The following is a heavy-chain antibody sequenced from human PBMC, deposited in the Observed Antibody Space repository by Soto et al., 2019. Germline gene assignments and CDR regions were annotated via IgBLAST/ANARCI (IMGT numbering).Heavy chain of an antibody. CDR3: VKDNNWDDPX. V-gene: IGHV3-23*01. CDR1: GFSFNSNG. J-gene: IGHJ4*02. D-gene: IGHD1-1*01. CDR2: ISENSDTT. Sequence: HPGGSLRLSFAASGFSFNSNGMTWVRQAPGKGLEWVSIISENSDTTYYADSVKVRFTVSRDNSKNTLYLKMNSLRAEDTAIYYCVKDNNWDDPXWGQGTLVTVSX.